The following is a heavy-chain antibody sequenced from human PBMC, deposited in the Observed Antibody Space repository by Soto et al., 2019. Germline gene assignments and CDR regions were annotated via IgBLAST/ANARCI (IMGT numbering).Heavy chain of an antibody. CDR3: ARAGGGNSNFDY. D-gene: IGHD2-21*02. V-gene: IGHV3-74*01. J-gene: IGHJ4*02. Sequence: EVQLVESGGDLVQPGGSLRLSCEASGFTFSSYWMHWVRQAPGKGPVWVSRITSDESSKTYPDSVKGRFTISRDNAKNTLYLQMNSLRAEDTAVYYCARAGGGNSNFDYWGQGTLVTVSS. CDR1: GFTFSSYW. CDR2: ITSDESSK.